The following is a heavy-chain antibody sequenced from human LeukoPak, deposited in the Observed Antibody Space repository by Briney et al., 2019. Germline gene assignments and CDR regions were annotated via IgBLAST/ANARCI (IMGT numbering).Heavy chain of an antibody. D-gene: IGHD5-12*01. V-gene: IGHV3-74*01. CDR3: ARARYSGYDWGYFDY. Sequence: GGSLRLSCAASGFTFSSDWMHWVRQGPGKGLVWVSRINPDGSVTGHADSVRGRFTISRDNAKNSLYLQMNSLRAEDTAVFYCARARYSGYDWGYFDYWGQGTLVTVSS. CDR1: GFTFSSDW. CDR2: INPDGSVT. J-gene: IGHJ4*02.